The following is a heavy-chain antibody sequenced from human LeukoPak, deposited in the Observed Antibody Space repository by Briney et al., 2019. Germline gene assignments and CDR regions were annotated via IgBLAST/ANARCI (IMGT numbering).Heavy chain of an antibody. Sequence: ASVKVSCKASGYPFTDYGIGWVRQAPGQGPEWMGWISAYNGNTNYAQKIQGRVTMTTDPSTSTVYMELESLRSDDTAVYYCARRFKQDVLGTTMGWFDPWGQGTLITVSS. CDR3: ARRFKQDVLGTTMGWFDP. D-gene: IGHD1-26*01. V-gene: IGHV1-18*01. CDR2: ISAYNGNT. CDR1: GYPFTDYG. J-gene: IGHJ5*02.